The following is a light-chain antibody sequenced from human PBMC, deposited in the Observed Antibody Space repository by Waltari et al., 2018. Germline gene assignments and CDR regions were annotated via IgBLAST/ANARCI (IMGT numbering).Light chain of an antibody. CDR3: QQYDNLPFT. V-gene: IGKV1-33*01. Sequence: DIQITQSPSSMSASVVDRVTSTCQASQDISNYLNWYQQKPGKAPKLLIYDASNLETGVPSRFSGSGSGTDFTFTISSLQPEDTATYHCQQYDNLPFTFGQGTKLEIK. J-gene: IGKJ2*01. CDR2: DAS. CDR1: QDISNY.